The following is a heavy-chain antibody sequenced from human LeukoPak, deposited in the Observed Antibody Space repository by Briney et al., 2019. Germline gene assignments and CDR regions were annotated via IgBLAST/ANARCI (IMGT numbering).Heavy chain of an antibody. CDR3: ASTMVRGVNNWFDP. CDR1: GGSISSNSYY. J-gene: IGHJ5*02. Sequence: SETLSLTCAVSGGSISSNSYYWGWIRQPPGKGLEWIGSIYYSGSTNYNPSLKSRVTISVDTSKNQFSLKLSSVTAADTAVYYCASTMVRGVNNWFDPWGQGTLVTVSS. D-gene: IGHD3-10*01. V-gene: IGHV4-39*07. CDR2: IYYSGST.